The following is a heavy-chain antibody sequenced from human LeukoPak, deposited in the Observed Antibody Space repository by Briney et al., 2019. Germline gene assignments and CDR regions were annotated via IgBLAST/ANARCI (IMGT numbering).Heavy chain of an antibody. CDR1: GYTFTSYD. D-gene: IGHD2-2*01. CDR3: ARGFSCVQLQDY. J-gene: IGHJ4*02. V-gene: IGHV1-8*03. CDR2: MNPNSGNT. Sequence: ASVKVSCKASGYTFTSYDINWVRQATGQGLEWMGWMNPNSGNTGYAQKFQGRVTITRNTSISTAYMELSILKPEDTALYYCARGFSCVQLQDYWAQGTLVTVSS.